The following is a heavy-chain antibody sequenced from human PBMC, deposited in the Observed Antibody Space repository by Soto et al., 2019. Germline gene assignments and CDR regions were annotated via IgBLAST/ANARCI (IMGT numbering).Heavy chain of an antibody. D-gene: IGHD4-17*01. J-gene: IGHJ5*02. V-gene: IGHV1-18*01. CDR1: GYTFTSYG. Sequence: ASVKVSCKASGYTFTSYGISWVRQAPGQGLEWMGWISAYNGNTNYAQKLQGRVTMTTDTSTSTAYMELRSLRSDDTAVYYCARVPAYGDYVVWFDPWGPGTLVTVSS. CDR3: ARVPAYGDYVVWFDP. CDR2: ISAYNGNT.